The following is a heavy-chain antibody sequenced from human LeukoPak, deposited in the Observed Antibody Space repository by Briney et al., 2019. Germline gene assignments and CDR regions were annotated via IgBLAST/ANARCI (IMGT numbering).Heavy chain of an antibody. CDR1: GFTFSIHW. CDR2: IEPDGSEQ. V-gene: IGHV3-7*01. CDR3: ARDWSDTGLASIDY. D-gene: IGHD5-18*01. Sequence: GGSLRLSCAASGFTFSIHWMSWVRQAPGRGLEWVANIEPDGSEQYYVDSVKGRFTISRDSAKNSLYLQMNSLTAEDTAVYYCARDWSDTGLASIDYWGQGTLVTVSP. J-gene: IGHJ4*02.